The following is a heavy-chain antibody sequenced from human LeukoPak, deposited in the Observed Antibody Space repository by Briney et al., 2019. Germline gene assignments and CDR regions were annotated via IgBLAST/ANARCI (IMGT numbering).Heavy chain of an antibody. D-gene: IGHD1-26*01. CDR3: ARVKSGSYYFDY. V-gene: IGHV3-11*05. J-gene: IGHJ4*02. CDR1: GFTFSNYW. Sequence: PGGSLRLPCATSGFTFSNYWMSWVRQATGKGLEWVSYISDSSTYTKYADSVKGRFTISRDNAKNSLFLQMNSLRAEDTAVYYCARVKSGSYYFDYWGRGTLVTVSS. CDR2: ISDSSTYT.